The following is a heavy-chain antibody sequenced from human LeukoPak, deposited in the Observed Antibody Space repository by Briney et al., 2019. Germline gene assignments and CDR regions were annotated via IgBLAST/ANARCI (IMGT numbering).Heavy chain of an antibody. J-gene: IGHJ4*02. CDR1: GFTFSSYS. V-gene: IGHV3-21*01. D-gene: IGHD3-3*01. CDR3: ARTPARDFWSGYYIFDY. CDR2: ISSSSSYI. Sequence: PGGSLRLSRAASGFTFSSYSMNWVRQAPGKGLEWVSSISSSSSYIYYADSVKGRFTISRDNAKNSLYLQMNSLRAEDTAVYYCARTPARDFWSGYYIFDYWGQGTLVTVSS.